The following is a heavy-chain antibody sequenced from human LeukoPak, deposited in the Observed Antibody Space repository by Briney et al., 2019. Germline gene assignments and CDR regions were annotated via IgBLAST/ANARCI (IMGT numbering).Heavy chain of an antibody. CDR1: GFTFSDYY. CDR3: ARVGTIWDCSGGSCYHDAFDI. CDR2: ISSSGSTI. Sequence: PGGSLRLSCAASGFTFSDYYMSWIRQAPGKGLEWVSYISSSGSTIYYADSVKGRFTISRDNAKNSLYLQMNSLRAEDTAVYYCARVGTIWDCSGGSCYHDAFDIWGQGTMVTVSS. J-gene: IGHJ3*02. D-gene: IGHD2-15*01. V-gene: IGHV3-11*04.